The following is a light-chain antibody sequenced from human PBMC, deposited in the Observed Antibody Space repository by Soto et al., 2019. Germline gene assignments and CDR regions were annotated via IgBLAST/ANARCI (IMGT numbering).Light chain of an antibody. CDR1: QSVSSN. J-gene: IGKJ2*01. Sequence: EIVMTQSPATLSVSPGERATVSCRASQSVSSNLAWYQQKPGQAPRLLIYGASTRATGIPARFSGSGSGTELTLTISSLQSEDFAVYYCQQYNYWYTFGQGTKLEIK. CDR3: QQYNYWYT. CDR2: GAS. V-gene: IGKV3-15*01.